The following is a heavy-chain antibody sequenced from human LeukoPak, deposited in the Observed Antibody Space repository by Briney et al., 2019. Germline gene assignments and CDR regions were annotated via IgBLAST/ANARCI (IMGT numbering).Heavy chain of an antibody. J-gene: IGHJ4*02. Sequence: GRSLRLSCAASGFTFSSYAMHWVRQAPGKGLEWVAVISYDGSNKYYADSVKGRFTISRDNSKNTLYLQMNSLRAEDTAVYYCARDMVGATRGNYWGQGTLVTVSS. CDR1: GFTFSSYA. V-gene: IGHV3-30-3*01. D-gene: IGHD1-26*01. CDR3: ARDMVGATRGNY. CDR2: ISYDGSNK.